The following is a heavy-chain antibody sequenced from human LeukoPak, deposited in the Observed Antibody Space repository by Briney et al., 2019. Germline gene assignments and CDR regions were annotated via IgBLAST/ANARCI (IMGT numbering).Heavy chain of an antibody. Sequence: SETLSLTCTVSDDSISDYYRGWIRQPPGKGLEWIGYFHNSGTSTYNPSLKSRVTISVDTSKNQFSLKLSSVTAADTAVYYCARGPDPGKVGAAIHYYYGMDVWGQGTTVTVSS. CDR1: DDSISDYY. CDR2: FHNSGTS. V-gene: IGHV4-59*12. CDR3: ARGPDPGKVGAAIHYYYGMDV. J-gene: IGHJ6*02. D-gene: IGHD1-26*01.